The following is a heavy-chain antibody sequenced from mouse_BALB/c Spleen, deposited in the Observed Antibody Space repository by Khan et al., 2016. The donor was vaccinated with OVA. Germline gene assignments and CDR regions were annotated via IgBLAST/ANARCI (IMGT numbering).Heavy chain of an antibody. CDR1: GFNIKDTY. J-gene: IGHJ1*01. CDR3: AHPSDDPRFFEV. Sequence: VQLKESGAELVKPGASVRLSCTASGFNIKDTYIHWVKQRPEQGLEWIGRIAPANGTTNYDPKFPDMAIITSDTYSHTSYQQLSSLTSEDTAVDYGAHPSDDPRFFEVWGAGTTVTVSS. CDR2: IAPANGTT. D-gene: IGHD6-1*01. V-gene: IGHV14-3*02.